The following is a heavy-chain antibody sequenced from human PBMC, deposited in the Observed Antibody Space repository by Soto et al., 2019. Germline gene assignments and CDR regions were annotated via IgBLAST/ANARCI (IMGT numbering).Heavy chain of an antibody. CDR3: ARGLRYFDWLLPVFDY. Sequence: TLSLTCAVSRSSISCARYSWTWIRQPPGKGLEWIGYIYHSGSTYYNPSLKGRVTISVDKSKNQFSLKLSSVTAADTAVYYCARGLRYFDWLLPVFDYWGQGTLVTVS. D-gene: IGHD3-9*01. CDR2: IYHSGST. V-gene: IGHV4-30-2*01. J-gene: IGHJ4*02. CDR1: RSSISCARYS.